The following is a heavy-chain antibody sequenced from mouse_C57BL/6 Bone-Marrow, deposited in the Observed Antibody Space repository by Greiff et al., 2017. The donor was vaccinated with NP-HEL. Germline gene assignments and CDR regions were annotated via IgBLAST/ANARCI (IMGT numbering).Heavy chain of an antibody. J-gene: IGHJ3*01. CDR1: GYSITSGYY. CDR2: ISYDGSN. Sequence: EESGPGLVKPSQSLSLTCSVTGYSITSGYYWNWIRQFPGNKLEWMGYISYDGSNNYNPSLKNRISLTRDTSTNQFFLKLNSVTTEDTATYDCAREGGFAYWGQGTLVTVAA. CDR3: AREGGFAY. V-gene: IGHV3-6*01.